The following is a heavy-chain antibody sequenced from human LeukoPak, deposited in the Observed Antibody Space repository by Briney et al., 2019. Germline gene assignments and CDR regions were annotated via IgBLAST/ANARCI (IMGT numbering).Heavy chain of an antibody. J-gene: IGHJ4*02. CDR3: ARDLAGADDY. CDR2: IDTNGRTT. D-gene: IGHD6-13*01. CDR1: SFTFSEYW. V-gene: IGHV3-74*01. Sequence: GGSLRLSCAASSFTFSEYWFHWVRQAPGKGLDWVSRIDTNGRTTDYADSVKGRFTISRDNAKNTLFLEMNSLRAEDTAVYYYARDLAGADDYWGQGTLVTVSS.